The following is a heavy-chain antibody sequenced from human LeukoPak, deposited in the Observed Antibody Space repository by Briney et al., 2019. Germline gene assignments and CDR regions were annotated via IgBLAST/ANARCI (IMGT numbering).Heavy chain of an antibody. J-gene: IGHJ5*02. CDR3: ARRRVIWSTPPYNWFDP. V-gene: IGHV4-34*01. CDR1: GGSFSGYY. D-gene: IGHD2/OR15-2a*01. CDR2: INHSGST. Sequence: SETLSLTCAVYGGSFSGYYWSWIRQPPGKGLEWIGEINHSGSTNYNPSLKSRVTISVDTSKNQFSLKLSSVTAADTAVYYCARRRVIWSTPPYNWFDPWGQGTLVTVSS.